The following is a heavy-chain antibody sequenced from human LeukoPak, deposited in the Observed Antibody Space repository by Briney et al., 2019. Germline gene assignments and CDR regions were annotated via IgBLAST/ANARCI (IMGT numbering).Heavy chain of an antibody. CDR1: GDSLRTTTYY. CDR2: LYHSGTI. CDR3: AREIGYYFDSDDSRLRGRLDV. V-gene: IGHV4-39*07. D-gene: IGHD3-22*01. J-gene: IGHJ6*04. Sequence: SETLSLTCTVSGDSLRTTTYYWNWIRQPPGKGLEWIGGLYHSGTIYYNPSLKSRVTISADKSKNHFSLKLTSVTAADTAVYYCAREIGYYFDSDDSRLRGRLDVWGKGTSVTVSS.